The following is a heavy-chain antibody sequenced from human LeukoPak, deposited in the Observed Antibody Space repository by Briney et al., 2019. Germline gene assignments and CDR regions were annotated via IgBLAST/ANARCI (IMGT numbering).Heavy chain of an antibody. Sequence: SETLSLTCTVSGGSISSYYWSWIRQPPGKGLEWIGYIYYSGSTNYNRSLKSRVTISVDTSKNQFSLKLSSVTAADTAVYYCARHPVVLSRGAFDIWGQGTMVTVSS. D-gene: IGHD2-15*01. J-gene: IGHJ3*02. V-gene: IGHV4-59*08. CDR3: ARHPVVLSRGAFDI. CDR2: IYYSGST. CDR1: GGSISSYY.